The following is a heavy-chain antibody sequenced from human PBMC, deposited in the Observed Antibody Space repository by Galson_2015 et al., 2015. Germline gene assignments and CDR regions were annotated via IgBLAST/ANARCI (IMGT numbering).Heavy chain of an antibody. V-gene: IGHV3-49*04. D-gene: IGHD3-22*01. CDR3: ARAQYDSTWYFDY. CDR1: GFTFGDYA. J-gene: IGHJ4*02. CDR2: IRRKAYGGTT. Sequence: SLRLSCAASGFTFGDYAMAWVRQGPGKGLEWVGFIRRKAYGGTTECAASVKGRFTISRDDSKSVAFLQMNSLKTEDTAVYYCARAQYDSTWYFDYWGQGVLVTVSS.